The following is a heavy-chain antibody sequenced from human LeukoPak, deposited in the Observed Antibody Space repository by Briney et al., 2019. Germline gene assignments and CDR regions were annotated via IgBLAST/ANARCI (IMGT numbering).Heavy chain of an antibody. Sequence: GASVKVSCKASGYTFTGYYMHWVRQAPGQGLEWMGWINPNSGGTNYAQKFQGRVTMTRDTSISTAYMELSRLRSDDTAAYYCARHTLTTLLQRIAQGAYPRLGYWGQGTLVTVSS. CDR3: ARHTLTTLLQRIAQGAYPRLGY. V-gene: IGHV1-2*02. CDR2: INPNSGGT. CDR1: GYTFTGYY. J-gene: IGHJ4*02. D-gene: IGHD1-26*01.